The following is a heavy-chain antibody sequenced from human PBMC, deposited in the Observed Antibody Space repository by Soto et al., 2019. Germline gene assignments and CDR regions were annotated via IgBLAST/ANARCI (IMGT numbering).Heavy chain of an antibody. D-gene: IGHD1-1*01. Sequence: EVQLVESGGGLVKPGGSLRLSCAASGFTFSSYSMNWVRQAPGKGLEWVSSISSSSSYIYYADSVKGRFTISRDNAENSLYLQTNSLRAEDTAVYYCARPSSNDPTGPFDYWGQGTLVTVSS. J-gene: IGHJ4*02. CDR1: GFTFSSYS. V-gene: IGHV3-21*01. CDR3: ARPSSNDPTGPFDY. CDR2: ISSSSSYI.